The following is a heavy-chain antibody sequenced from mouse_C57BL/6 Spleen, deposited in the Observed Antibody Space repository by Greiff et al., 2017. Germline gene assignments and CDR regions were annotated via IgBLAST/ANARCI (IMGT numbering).Heavy chain of an antibody. V-gene: IGHV1-42*01. CDR2: INPSTGGT. D-gene: IGHD4-1*01. Sequence: EVLLQQSGPELVKPGASVTISCKASGYSFTGYYMNWVKQSPEKSLEWIGEINPSTGGTTYNQKFKAKATLTVDKSSSTAYMQLKNLTSEYSAVXYYARNWVSYYPMDYWGQGTSVTVSS. J-gene: IGHJ4*01. CDR1: GYSFTGYY. CDR3: ARNWVSYYPMDY.